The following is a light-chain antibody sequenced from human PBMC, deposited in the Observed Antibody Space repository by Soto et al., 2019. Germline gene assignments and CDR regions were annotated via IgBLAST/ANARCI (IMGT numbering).Light chain of an antibody. CDR1: QSVSRT. J-gene: IGKJ1*01. V-gene: IGKV3-11*01. Sequence: EVVLTQSPATLSLSPGERANLSCRTSQSVSRTLAWYQQKSGQAPRLLIYDASNRATGIPTRFRGSGSGTDFTLTISSLEPEDFAVYYYNQHYNWHQTCGQGTKVEIK. CDR3: NQHYNWHQT. CDR2: DAS.